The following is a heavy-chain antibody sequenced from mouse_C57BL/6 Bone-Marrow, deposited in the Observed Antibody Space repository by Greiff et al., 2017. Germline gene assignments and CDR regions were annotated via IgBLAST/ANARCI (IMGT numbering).Heavy chain of an antibody. CDR1: GYTFTSYG. CDR3: ARWAGVAWQFAD. CDR2: IYPRSGTT. D-gene: IGHD6-1*01. V-gene: IGHV1-81*01. Sequence: VQLQQSGAELVRPGASVKLSCKASGYTFTSYGISWVKQRAGQGLEWIGEIYPRSGTTYYNEKFKGKATLTADKSSSTAYMELRSLTSEDSAVYCGARWAGVAWQFADWGKGTPVTVSA. J-gene: IGHJ3*01.